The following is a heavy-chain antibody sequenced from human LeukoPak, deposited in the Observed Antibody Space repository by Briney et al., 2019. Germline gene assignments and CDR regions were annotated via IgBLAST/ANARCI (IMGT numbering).Heavy chain of an antibody. CDR3: AREAESTGPVGAFDI. Sequence: SQTLSLTCVISGDSVSSNNAAWNWIRQSPSRGLEWLGKTYYRSKWYDDYAVSVKSRITINPDTSKNQFTLKMNSVTPEDTAVYYCAREAESTGPVGAFDIWGQGTRVTVSS. CDR1: GDSVSSNNAA. D-gene: IGHD1-1*01. CDR2: TYYRSKWYD. J-gene: IGHJ3*02. V-gene: IGHV6-1*01.